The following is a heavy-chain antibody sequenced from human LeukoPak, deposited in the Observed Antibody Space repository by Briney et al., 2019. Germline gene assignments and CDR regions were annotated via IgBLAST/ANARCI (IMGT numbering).Heavy chain of an antibody. Sequence: PGGSLRLSCAASGFTFDDYGMSWVRQAPGKGLEWVSGINWNGGSTGYADSVKGRFTISRDNAKNSLYLQMNSLRAEDTALCYCARDTIEYSSSSGLGYWGQGTLVTVSS. CDR3: ARDTIEYSSSSGLGY. J-gene: IGHJ4*02. V-gene: IGHV3-20*04. CDR1: GFTFDDYG. D-gene: IGHD6-6*01. CDR2: INWNGGST.